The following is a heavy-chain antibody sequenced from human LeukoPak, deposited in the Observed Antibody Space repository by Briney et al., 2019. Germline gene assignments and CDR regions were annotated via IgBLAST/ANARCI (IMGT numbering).Heavy chain of an antibody. CDR1: GYTFTDYY. V-gene: IGHV1-2*02. CDR2: INPNSGGT. D-gene: IGHD6-19*01. CDR3: ARDIGSGWYVEAPDY. J-gene: IGHJ4*02. Sequence: ASVKVSCKASGYTFTDYYMHWVRQAPGQGLEWMGWINPNSGGTNYAQKFQGRVTMTRDTSISTAYMELSRLRSDDTAVYYCARDIGSGWYVEAPDYWGQGTLVTVSS.